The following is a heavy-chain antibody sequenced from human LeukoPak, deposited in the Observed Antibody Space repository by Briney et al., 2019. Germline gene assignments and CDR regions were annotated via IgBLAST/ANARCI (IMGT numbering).Heavy chain of an antibody. CDR2: IYHSGST. CDR1: GGSLSSGGYY. CDR3: ARASGTGGVTMIVGAFDI. D-gene: IGHD3-22*01. V-gene: IGHV4-30-2*01. J-gene: IGHJ3*02. Sequence: SQTLSLTCTVSGGSLSSGGYYWSWIRQPPGKGLEWIGYIYHSGSTYYNPSLKSRVTISVIRSKNQFSLKLSSVTAADTAVYYCARASGTGGVTMIVGAFDIWGQGTMVTVSS.